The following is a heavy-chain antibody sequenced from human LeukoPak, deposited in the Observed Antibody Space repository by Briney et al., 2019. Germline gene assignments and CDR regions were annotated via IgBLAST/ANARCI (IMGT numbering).Heavy chain of an antibody. CDR1: GFTFTDYF. Sequence: PRGSLRLSCAASGFTFTDYFMNWIRQAPGKGLEWVSSISISGSTIYYADSVKGRFTISRDNAKNSLYLQMNSLRAEDTAVYYCASHYYDILTGTGDWFDPWGQGTLVTVSS. CDR2: ISISGSTI. J-gene: IGHJ5*02. V-gene: IGHV3-11*04. D-gene: IGHD3-9*01. CDR3: ASHYYDILTGTGDWFDP.